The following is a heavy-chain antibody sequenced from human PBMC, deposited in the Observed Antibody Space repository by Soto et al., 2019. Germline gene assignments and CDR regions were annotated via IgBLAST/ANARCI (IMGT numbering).Heavy chain of an antibody. V-gene: IGHV4-31*02. CDR3: ARAEEQLVFSQVFDY. J-gene: IGHJ4*02. D-gene: IGHD6-6*01. CDR2: IYYSGST. CDR1: GGSVSSGSYY. Sequence: GGSVSSGSYYWSWIRQHPGKGLEWIGYIYYSGSTYYNPSLKSRVTISVDTSKNQFSLRLSSVTAADTAVYYCARAEEQLVFSQVFDYWGQGTLVTVSS.